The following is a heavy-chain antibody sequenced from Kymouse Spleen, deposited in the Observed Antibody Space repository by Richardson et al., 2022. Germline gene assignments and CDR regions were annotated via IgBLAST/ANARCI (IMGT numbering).Heavy chain of an antibody. V-gene: IGHV3-74*01. Sequence: EVQLVESGGGLVQPGGSLRLSCAASGFTFSSYWMHWVRQAPGKGLVWVSRINSDGSSTSYADSVKGRFTISRDNAKNTLYLQMNSLRAEDTAVYYCARDRGSSSWYWYYYYGMDVWGQGTTVTVSS. CDR2: INSDGSST. CDR3: ARDRGSSSWYWYYYYGMDV. CDR1: GFTFSSYW. D-gene: IGHD6-13*01. J-gene: IGHJ6*02.